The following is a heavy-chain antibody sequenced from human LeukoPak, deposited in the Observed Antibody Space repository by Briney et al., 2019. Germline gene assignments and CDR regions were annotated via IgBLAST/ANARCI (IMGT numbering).Heavy chain of an antibody. J-gene: IGHJ3*02. D-gene: IGHD4-17*01. CDR3: TKDKSARSSYGDSFDI. CDR1: GFMFDDYA. CDR2: VGWRGSNI. V-gene: IGHV3-9*01. Sequence: GRSVRLSCVASGFMFDDYAIHWVRQAPGKGREWGSGVGWRGSNIGYADSVRGRFTVSRDNAKRSLYLQMNSLRAEDKALYYCTKDKSARSSYGDSFDIWGQGTVVPVSS.